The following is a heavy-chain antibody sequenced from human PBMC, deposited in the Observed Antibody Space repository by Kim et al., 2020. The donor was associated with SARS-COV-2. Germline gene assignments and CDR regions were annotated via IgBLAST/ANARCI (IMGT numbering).Heavy chain of an antibody. J-gene: IGHJ6*02. CDR3: ARDGAAAGPNPARYYGMDV. D-gene: IGHD6-13*01. CDR2: TYYRSKWYN. V-gene: IGHV6-1*01. Sequence: SQTLSLTCAISGDSVSSNSAAWNWIRQSPSRGLEWLGRTYYRSKWYNDYAVSVKSRITINPDTSKNQFSLQLNSVTPEDTAVYYCARDGAAAGPNPARYYGMDVWGQGTTVTVSS. CDR1: GDSVSSNSAA.